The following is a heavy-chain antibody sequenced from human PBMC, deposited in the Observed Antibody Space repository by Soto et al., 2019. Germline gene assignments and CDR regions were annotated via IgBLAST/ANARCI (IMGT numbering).Heavy chain of an antibody. CDR3: AHIPNYYQYDWFDP. J-gene: IGHJ5*02. D-gene: IGHD3-16*01. CDR1: GFSLTTRGVG. Sequence: QITLKESGPTLVKPTQTLTLTCTFSGFSLTTRGVGVGWIRQPPGKPLQCLALIYWDDDKRYSPSLQSRPSITTDTSKNQVVLTMTNVDPVDTATYYCAHIPNYYQYDWFDPWGQGTLVSVSS. CDR2: IYWDDDK. V-gene: IGHV2-5*02.